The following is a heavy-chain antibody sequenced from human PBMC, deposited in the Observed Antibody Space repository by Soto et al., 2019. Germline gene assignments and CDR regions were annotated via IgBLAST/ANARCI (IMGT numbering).Heavy chain of an antibody. V-gene: IGHV5-51*01. CDR2: IYPGDSDT. CDR3: ARGYSGYAPRHYYYYGMDV. CDR1: GYSFTSYW. Sequence: HGESLKISCKGSGYSFTSYWIGWVRQMPGKGLEWMGIIYPGDSDTRYSPSFQGQVTISADKSISTAYLQWSSLKASDTAMYYCARGYSGYAPRHYYYYGMDVWGQGTTVTVSS. D-gene: IGHD5-12*01. J-gene: IGHJ6*02.